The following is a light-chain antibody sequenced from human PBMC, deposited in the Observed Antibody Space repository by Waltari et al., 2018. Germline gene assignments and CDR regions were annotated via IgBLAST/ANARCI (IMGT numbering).Light chain of an antibody. CDR2: SAS. CDR1: QGIGNA. J-gene: IGKJ1*01. Sequence: DIQMTQSPSSLSASVGDSVTITCRASQGIGNALGWFQQRPGEPPKRLIFSASNLQTGVPSRFSGTGSGTEFTLAISSLQPEDFATYYWLQHNTYPLTFGQGTRVEIK. V-gene: IGKV1-17*01. CDR3: LQHNTYPLT.